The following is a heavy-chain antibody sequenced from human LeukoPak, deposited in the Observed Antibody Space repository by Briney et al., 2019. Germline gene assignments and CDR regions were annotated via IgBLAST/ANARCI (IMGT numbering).Heavy chain of an antibody. CDR1: GFIISNYN. J-gene: IGHJ5*02. Sequence: GGSLRLSCAASGFIISNYNMNWVRQAPGKGLEWVSYISGSSTTIYYADSVKGRFTISRDNSKNTLYLQMNSLRAEDTAVYYCAKSPPREWLPNWFDPWGQGTLVTVSS. D-gene: IGHD5-12*01. V-gene: IGHV3-48*01. CDR2: ISGSSTTI. CDR3: AKSPPREWLPNWFDP.